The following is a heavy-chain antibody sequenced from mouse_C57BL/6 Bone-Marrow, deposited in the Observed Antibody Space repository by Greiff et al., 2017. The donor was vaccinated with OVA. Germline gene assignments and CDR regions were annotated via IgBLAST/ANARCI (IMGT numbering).Heavy chain of an antibody. CDR3: ARSELAFDY. J-gene: IGHJ2*01. CDR1: GYTFTSYW. V-gene: IGHV1-69*01. D-gene: IGHD3-1*01. Sequence: QVQLQQPGAELVMPGASVKLSCKASGYTFTSYWMHWVKQRPGQGLEWIGEIDPSDSYTNYNQKFKGKSTLTVDKSSSTAYMQLSSLTSEDSAVYYYARSELAFDYWGQGTTLTVSS. CDR2: IDPSDSYT.